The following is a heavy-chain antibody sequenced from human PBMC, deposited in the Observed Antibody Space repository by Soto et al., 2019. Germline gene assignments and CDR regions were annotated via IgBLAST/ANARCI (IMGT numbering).Heavy chain of an antibody. J-gene: IGHJ6*02. CDR1: GFTFSSYS. Sequence: EVQLVESGGGLVKPGGSLRLSCAASGFTFSSYSMNWVRQAPGKGLDWVSSITGRSTYIYYADSVKGRFTISRDNAKNSLYLQMNSLRAEDTAVYYCAREVPHYRAPRNPDAMDVWGQGTTVTVSS. D-gene: IGHD3-10*01. CDR2: ITGRSTYI. CDR3: AREVPHYRAPRNPDAMDV. V-gene: IGHV3-21*06.